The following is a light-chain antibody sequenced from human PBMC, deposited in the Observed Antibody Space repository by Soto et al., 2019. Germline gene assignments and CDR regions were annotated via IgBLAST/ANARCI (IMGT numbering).Light chain of an antibody. J-gene: IGLJ2*01. CDR1: SSDVGNYNY. Sequence: QSALTQPASVSGSPGESITISCTGTSSDVGNYNYVSWYQQHPGKAPKLMIYDVNNRPSGVSNRFSGSKSGNTASLTISGLQAEDEADYYCSSYTTGSTRVVFGGGTKLTVL. CDR2: DVN. V-gene: IGLV2-14*01. CDR3: SSYTTGSTRVV.